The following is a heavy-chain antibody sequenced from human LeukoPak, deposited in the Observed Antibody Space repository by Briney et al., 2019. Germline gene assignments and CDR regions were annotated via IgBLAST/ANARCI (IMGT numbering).Heavy chain of an antibody. V-gene: IGHV6-1*01. J-gene: IGHJ5*02. CDR2: TYYRSKWYN. Sequence: SQTLSLTFAISGDSVSTISAAWNWIRQSPSRGLEWLGRTYYRSKWYNDYAVSVKGRITINPDTSKNHLSLQLNSVTPEDTAVYYCARESRSSFDPWGQGTLVTVSS. CDR3: ARESRSSFDP. CDR1: GDSVSTISAA.